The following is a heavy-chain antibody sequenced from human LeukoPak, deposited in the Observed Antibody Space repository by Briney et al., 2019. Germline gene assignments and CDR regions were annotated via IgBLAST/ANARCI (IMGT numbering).Heavy chain of an antibody. CDR2: ISSSSSYI. V-gene: IGHV3-21*01. CDR1: GFTFSSYS. J-gene: IGHJ4*02. CDR3: ARARSLWSDDSSGYYLDY. Sequence: GGSLRLSCAASGFTFSSYSMNWVRQAPGEGLEWVSSISSSSSYIYYADSVKGRFTISRDNAKNSLYLQMNSLRAEDTAVYYCARARSLWSDDSSGYYLDYWGQGTLVTVSS. D-gene: IGHD3-22*01.